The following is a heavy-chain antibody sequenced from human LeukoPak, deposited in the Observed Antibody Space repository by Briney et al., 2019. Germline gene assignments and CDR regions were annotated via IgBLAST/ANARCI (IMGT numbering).Heavy chain of an antibody. CDR1: GGSISSSSYY. Sequence: SETLSLTCTVSGGSISSSSYYWGWIRQPPGKGLEWIGSIYYSGSTYYNPSLKSRVAISVDTSKNQFSLKLSSVTAADTAVYYCARAFPRIPVVTLFDYWGQGTLVTVSS. CDR2: IYYSGST. D-gene: IGHD4-23*01. J-gene: IGHJ4*02. CDR3: ARAFPRIPVVTLFDY. V-gene: IGHV4-39*07.